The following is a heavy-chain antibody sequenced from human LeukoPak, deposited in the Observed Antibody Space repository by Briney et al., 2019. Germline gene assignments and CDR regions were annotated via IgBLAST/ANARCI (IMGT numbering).Heavy chain of an antibody. CDR2: LKQDGSET. J-gene: IGHJ4*02. Sequence: GGSLRLSCAASGFTFSTYWMSWVRQAPGKGLEWGANLKQDGSETYYVDSVKGRFTISRDNAKNSLFLQMNSLRAEDTAVYYCASSGRGDYWGQGTLVTVSS. CDR3: ASSGRGDY. V-gene: IGHV3-7*01. CDR1: GFTFSTYW.